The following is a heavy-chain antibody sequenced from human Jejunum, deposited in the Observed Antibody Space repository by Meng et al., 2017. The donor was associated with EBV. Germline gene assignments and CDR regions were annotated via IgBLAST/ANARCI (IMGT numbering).Heavy chain of an antibody. V-gene: IGHV4-61*01. CDR2: VSDYGST. CDR3: ARDFSSGYFAY. D-gene: IGHD3-22*01. J-gene: IGHJ4*02. CDR1: GGSVSSGSYY. Sequence: VQLQESGPGLVKPSETLSLTCAVSGGSVSSGSYYWSWIRQPPGKGLEWMGFVSDYGSTRYNSSLKSRITISADTSKNQFSLKLTSVTPADTAIYYCARDFSSGYFAYWGQGTLVTVSS.